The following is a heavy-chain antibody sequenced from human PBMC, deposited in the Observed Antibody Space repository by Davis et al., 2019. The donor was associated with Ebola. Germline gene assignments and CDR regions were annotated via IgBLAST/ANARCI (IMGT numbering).Heavy chain of an antibody. V-gene: IGHV3-64*04. D-gene: IGHD4-11*01. CDR2: LSASGGNT. CDR1: GFTFSSYA. J-gene: IGHJ4*02. CDR3: ARDSDDYSFDY. Sequence: GESLKISCAASGFTFSSYAMHWVRQAPGKNLEWVSALSASGGNTYYADSVKGRFTISRDNSKNTLYLQMNSLRPEDTAVYYCARDSDDYSFDYWGQGTLVTVSS.